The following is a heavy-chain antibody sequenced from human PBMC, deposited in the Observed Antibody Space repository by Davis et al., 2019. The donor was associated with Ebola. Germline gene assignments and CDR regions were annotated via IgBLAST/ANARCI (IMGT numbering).Heavy chain of an antibody. CDR2: ISSSSSYI. D-gene: IGHD3-10*01. J-gene: IGHJ4*02. CDR1: GFTFSSYS. V-gene: IGHV3-21*04. CDR3: ARHVSIPRRSFGVRTDY. Sequence: GESLKISCAASGFTFSSYSMNWVRQAPGKGLEWVSSISSSSSYIYYADSVKGRFTISRDNAKNSLYLQMNSLRAEDTAVYYCARHVSIPRRSFGVRTDYWGQGTLVTVSS.